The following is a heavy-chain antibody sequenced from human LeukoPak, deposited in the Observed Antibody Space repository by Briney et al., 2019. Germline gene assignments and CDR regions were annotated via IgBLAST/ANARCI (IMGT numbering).Heavy chain of an antibody. D-gene: IGHD1-1*01. V-gene: IGHV5-51*01. CDR2: IYPGDSDT. CDR3: ARGEAGYNWNYPFDY. J-gene: IGHJ4*02. CDR1: GYSFTSYW. Sequence: HGESLKISCKGSGYSFTSYWIGWVRRMPGKGLEWMGIIYPGDSDTRYSPSFQGKVTISADRSISTAYLQWSSLKASDTAMYYCARGEAGYNWNYPFDYWGQGTLVTVSS.